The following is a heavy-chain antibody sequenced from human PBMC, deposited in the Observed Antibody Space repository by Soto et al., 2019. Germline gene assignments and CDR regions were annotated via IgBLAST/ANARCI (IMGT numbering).Heavy chain of an antibody. V-gene: IGHV1-18*01. J-gene: IGHJ5*02. CDR1: GYTFTSYG. CDR3: AKMEGCGGDCDSNWFDP. CDR2: ISAYNGNT. D-gene: IGHD2-21*01. Sequence: QVQLVQSGAEVKKPGASVKVSCKASGYTFTSYGISWVRQAPGQGLEWMGWISAYNGNTNYAQKLQGRVTMTTDTATSTAYTELRSLRSDDTAVYYCAKMEGCGGDCDSNWFDPWGQGTLVTVSS.